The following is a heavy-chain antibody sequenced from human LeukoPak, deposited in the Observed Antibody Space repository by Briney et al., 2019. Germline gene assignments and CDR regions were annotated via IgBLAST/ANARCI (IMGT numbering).Heavy chain of an antibody. CDR1: GYTFTSYD. J-gene: IGHJ5*02. CDR2: MNPNSGNT. V-gene: IGHV1-8*03. Sequence: GASVKVSCKASGYTFTSYDINWVRQATGQGLEWMGWMNPNSGNTGYAQKFQGRVTITRNTSISTAYMELSSLRSEDTAVYYCARGGGIAAALGDWFDPWGQGTLVTVSS. D-gene: IGHD6-13*01. CDR3: ARGGGIAAALGDWFDP.